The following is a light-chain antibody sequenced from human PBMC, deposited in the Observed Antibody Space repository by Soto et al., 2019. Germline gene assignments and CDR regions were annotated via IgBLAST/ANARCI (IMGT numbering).Light chain of an antibody. J-gene: IGLJ1*01. V-gene: IGLV2-14*01. CDR2: DVS. CDR3: CSYTGRGTHV. CDR1: SSDVGGYNF. Sequence: SVLTQPASVSGSPGQSITISCTGTSSDVGGYNFVSWYQQHPGKAPKLIIYDVSNRPSGVSYRFSGSKSGNTASLTISGLQAEDEADYYCCSYTGRGTHVFGPGTKVTV.